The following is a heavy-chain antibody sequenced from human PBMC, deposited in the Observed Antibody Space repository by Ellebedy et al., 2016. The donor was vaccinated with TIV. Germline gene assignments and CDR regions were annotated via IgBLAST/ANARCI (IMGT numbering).Heavy chain of an antibody. Sequence: GESLKISXAASGFTFSSYWMSWVRQAPGKGLEWVANIKQDGSEKYYVDSVKGRFTISRDNAKNSLYLQMNSLRAEDTAVYYCARDLSLRDFYGSGSIPFPRLKNGMDVWGQGTTVTVSS. CDR2: IKQDGSEK. CDR1: GFTFSSYW. CDR3: ARDLSLRDFYGSGSIPFPRLKNGMDV. V-gene: IGHV3-7*04. D-gene: IGHD3-10*01. J-gene: IGHJ6*02.